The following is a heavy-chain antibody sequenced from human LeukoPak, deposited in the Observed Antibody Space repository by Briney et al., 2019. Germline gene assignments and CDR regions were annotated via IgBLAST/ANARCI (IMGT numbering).Heavy chain of an antibody. D-gene: IGHD2-15*01. CDR2: INHSGSA. Sequence: SETLSLTCAVYGGSFSGYYWSWLRQPPGKGLEWIGEINHSGSANYNPSLKSRVTISVDTSKNQFSLKLSSVTAADTAVYYCARGGGGVVVAGAFDIWGQGTMVTVSS. V-gene: IGHV4-34*01. CDR1: GGSFSGYY. CDR3: ARGGGGVVVAGAFDI. J-gene: IGHJ3*02.